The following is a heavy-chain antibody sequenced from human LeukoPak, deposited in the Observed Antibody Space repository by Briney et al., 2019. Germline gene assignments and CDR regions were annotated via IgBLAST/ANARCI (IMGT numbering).Heavy chain of an antibody. CDR1: GFTVSSNY. Sequence: PGGSLRLSCAASGFTVSSNYMSWVRQAPGKGLEWVSVIYSGGSTYYADSVKGRFTISRDNSKNTLYLQMNSLRAEDTAVDDCARDQLELRDYYYYMDVWGKGTTVTVSS. D-gene: IGHD1-7*01. CDR3: ARDQLELRDYYYYMDV. V-gene: IGHV3-53*01. J-gene: IGHJ6*03. CDR2: IYSGGST.